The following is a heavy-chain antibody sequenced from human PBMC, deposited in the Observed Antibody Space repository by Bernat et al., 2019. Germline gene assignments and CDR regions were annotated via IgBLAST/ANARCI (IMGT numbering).Heavy chain of an antibody. CDR3: ARGAWRGGNRRGPYYYYYGMDV. CDR2: INHSGST. D-gene: IGHD2-15*01. Sequence: QVQLQQWGAGLLKPSETLSLTCAVYGGSFSGYYWSWIRQPPGKGLEWIGEINHSGSTNYNPSLKSRVTISVDTSKNQFSLKLSSVTAADTAVYYCARGAWRGGNRRGPYYYYYGMDVWGQGTTVTVSS. J-gene: IGHJ6*02. V-gene: IGHV4-34*01. CDR1: GGSFSGYY.